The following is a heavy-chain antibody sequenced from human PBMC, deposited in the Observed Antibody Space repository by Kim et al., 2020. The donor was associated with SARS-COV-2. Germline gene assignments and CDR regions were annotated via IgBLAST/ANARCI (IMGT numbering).Heavy chain of an antibody. D-gene: IGHD6-19*01. CDR1: GFTFSSYS. J-gene: IGHJ4*02. CDR3: ARDQKGGWPDY. V-gene: IGHV3-21*01. Sequence: GGSLRLSCAASGFTFSSYSMNWVRQAPGKGLEWVSSIRTSSSYIYYADSVKGRFTISRDNAKNSLSLQMSNLRAEDTAVYYCARDQKGGWPDYWGQGTLVTVSS. CDR2: IRTSSSYI.